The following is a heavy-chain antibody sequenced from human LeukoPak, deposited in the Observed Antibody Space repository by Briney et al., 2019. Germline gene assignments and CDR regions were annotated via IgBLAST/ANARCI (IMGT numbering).Heavy chain of an antibody. J-gene: IGHJ4*02. CDR2: IKQDGSEK. CDR1: GFTFSSYW. D-gene: IGHD3-3*01. CDR3: ASCITIFGEAGPFDY. Sequence: PGGSLRLSCAASGFTFSSYWMSWVRQAPGKGLEWVANIKQDGSEKYYVDSVKGRFTISRDNAKNSLYLQMNSLRAEDTAVYYCASCITIFGEAGPFDYWGQGTLVTVSS. V-gene: IGHV3-7*01.